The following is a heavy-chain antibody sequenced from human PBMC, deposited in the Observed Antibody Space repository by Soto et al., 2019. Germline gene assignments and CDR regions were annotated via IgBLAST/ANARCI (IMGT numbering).Heavy chain of an antibody. J-gene: IGHJ4*02. CDR1: GYTFTSYA. Sequence: QVQLVQSGAEEKKPGASVKVSCKASGYTFTSYAMHWVRQAPGQRLEWMGWINAGNGNTKYSQKFQGRATITRDTSANTAYMELSSLISEDTAVYYCARSIVVVTALAYWGQGTLVTVSS. D-gene: IGHD2-21*02. CDR2: INAGNGNT. V-gene: IGHV1-3*05. CDR3: ARSIVVVTALAY.